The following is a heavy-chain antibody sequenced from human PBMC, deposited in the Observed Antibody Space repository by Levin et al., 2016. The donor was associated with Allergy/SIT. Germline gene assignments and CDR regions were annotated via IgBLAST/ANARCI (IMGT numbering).Heavy chain of an antibody. CDR2: INPNSGGT. V-gene: IGHV1-2*04. J-gene: IGHJ4*02. D-gene: IGHD3-22*01. Sequence: WVRQAPGQGLEWMGWINPNSGGTNYAQKFQGWVTMTRDTSISTAYMELSRLRSDDTAVYYCAREFGDSSGYYFDYWGQGTLVTVSS. CDR3: AREFGDSSGYYFDY.